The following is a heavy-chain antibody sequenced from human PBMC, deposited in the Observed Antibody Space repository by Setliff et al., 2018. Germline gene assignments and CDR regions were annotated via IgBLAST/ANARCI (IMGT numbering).Heavy chain of an antibody. V-gene: IGHV4-59*11. CDR2: INYSGST. J-gene: IGHJ3*02. CDR3: AGRRLDYGGNLGAFDI. Sequence: SETLSLTCTVSGGSISSHYWSWIRQPPGKGLEWIGSINYSGSTNYNPSLKSRVTISVDTSKNQFSLKLSSVTAADTAVYYCAGRRLDYGGNLGAFDIWGQGRMVTVSS. CDR1: GGSISSHY. D-gene: IGHD4-17*01.